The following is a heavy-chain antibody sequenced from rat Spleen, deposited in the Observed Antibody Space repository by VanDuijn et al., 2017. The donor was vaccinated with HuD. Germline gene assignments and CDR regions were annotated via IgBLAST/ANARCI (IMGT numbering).Heavy chain of an antibody. CDR3: ARQDYGGYWFAY. CDR1: GFTFSDYN. Sequence: EVQLVESGGGLVQPGRSLKLSCAASGFTFSDYNMAWVRQAPTKGLEWVASITPSGNITYYRDSVKGRFTISRDNGKSTLYLQMDSLRSEDTATYYCARQDYGGYWFAYWGQGVMVTVSS. J-gene: IGHJ2*01. V-gene: IGHV5-25*01. CDR2: ITPSGNIT. D-gene: IGHD1-11*01.